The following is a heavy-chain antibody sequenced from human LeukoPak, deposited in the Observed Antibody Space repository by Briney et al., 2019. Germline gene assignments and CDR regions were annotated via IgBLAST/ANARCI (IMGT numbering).Heavy chain of an antibody. CDR2: IYHSGST. CDR3: ASRSSGWFFDY. CDR1: GGSISSSNW. J-gene: IGHJ4*02. V-gene: IGHV4-4*02. Sequence: SETLSLTCTVSGGSISSSNWWSWVRQPPGKGLEWIGEIYHSGSTNYNPSLKSRVTISVDKSKNQFSLNLSSVTAADTAVYYCASRSSGWFFDYWGQGTLVTVSS. D-gene: IGHD6-19*01.